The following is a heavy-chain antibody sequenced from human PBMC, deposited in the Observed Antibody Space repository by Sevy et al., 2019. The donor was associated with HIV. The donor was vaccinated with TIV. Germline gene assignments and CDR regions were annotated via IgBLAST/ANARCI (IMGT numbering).Heavy chain of an antibody. V-gene: IGHV3-23*01. D-gene: IGHD5-18*01. J-gene: IGHJ4*02. CDR3: AKGGPIWLRVQFDY. Sequence: GGSLRLSCVGSGFIFNNYVMAWVRQAPGKGLEWVSGISASGGSTYYAESVKGRFTISRDNFKNTLYLQMSSLRVEDTAVYYCAKGGPIWLRVQFDYWGQGTLVTVSS. CDR1: GFIFNNYV. CDR2: ISASGGST.